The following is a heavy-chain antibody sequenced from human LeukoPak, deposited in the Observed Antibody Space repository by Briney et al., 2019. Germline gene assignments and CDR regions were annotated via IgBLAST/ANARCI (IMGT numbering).Heavy chain of an antibody. CDR2: IHSSGPT. CDR3: ARVPDITARPCDT. D-gene: IGHD1-1*01. V-gene: IGHV4-4*09. CDR1: GDLISNYY. Sequence: PSETLSLTCTVSGDLISNYYWSWIRQPPGKGLEWIGYIHSSGPTNYNPSLRSRVTMSADTSKSHFSLRMTSVTAADTGVYYCARVPDITARPCDTWGPGTLVTVSS. J-gene: IGHJ5*02.